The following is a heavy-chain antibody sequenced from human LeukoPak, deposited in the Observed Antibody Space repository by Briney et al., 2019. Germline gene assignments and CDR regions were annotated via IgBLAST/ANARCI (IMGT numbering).Heavy chain of an antibody. V-gene: IGHV3-23*01. CDR1: GFTFSSYA. CDR3: TTEGTTTPFDY. J-gene: IGHJ4*02. Sequence: GGSLRLSCAACGFTFSSYAMSWMRQAPGKGLEWVSAISGSGGSTYYADSVKGRFTISRDNSKNPLYLQMNSLKTEDTAVYYCTTEGTTTPFDYWGQGTLVTVSS. CDR2: ISGSGGST. D-gene: IGHD1-14*01.